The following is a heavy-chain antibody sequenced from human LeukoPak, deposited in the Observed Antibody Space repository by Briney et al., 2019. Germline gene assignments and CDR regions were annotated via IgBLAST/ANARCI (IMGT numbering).Heavy chain of an antibody. CDR2: IIGSGGT. Sequence: SETLSLTCAVHGGSFSAYYWSWIRQPPGKGLELIGEIIGSGGTNYNPSLRGRVTISVDTSKNQFSLMLRSVTAADTAVYWCARGPRRGYNYGWRYYGLDVWGQGTTVTVSS. CDR1: GGSFSAYY. D-gene: IGHD5-18*01. J-gene: IGHJ6*02. CDR3: ARGPRRGYNYGWRYYGLDV. V-gene: IGHV4-34*01.